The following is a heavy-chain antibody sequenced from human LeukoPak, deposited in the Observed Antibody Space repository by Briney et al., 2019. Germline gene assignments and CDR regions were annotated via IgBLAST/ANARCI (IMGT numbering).Heavy chain of an antibody. V-gene: IGHV3-74*01. J-gene: IGHJ3*02. CDR1: RVTFSNYW. D-gene: IGHD4-17*01. Sequence: GGSLRLSCAASRVTFSNYWMHWVRQAPEKGLVWVSRINSVGSSTSYADSVRGRFTISRDNARNTLYLQMNSLRAEDTAVYYCASHGDYDALDIWGQGTMVTVSS. CDR2: INSVGSST. CDR3: ASHGDYDALDI.